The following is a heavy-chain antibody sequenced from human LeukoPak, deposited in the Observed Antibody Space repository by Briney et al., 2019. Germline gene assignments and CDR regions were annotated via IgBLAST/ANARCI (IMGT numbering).Heavy chain of an antibody. D-gene: IGHD1-26*01. V-gene: IGHV3-49*04. CDR1: GFTFSSYA. J-gene: IGHJ5*02. Sequence: PGGSLRLSCAASGFTFSSYAMSWVRQAPGKGLEWVGFIRSKAYGGTTEYAASVKGRFTISRDDSKSIAYLQMNSLKTEDTAVYYCTGEGWWELLNWFDPWGQGTLVTVSS. CDR3: TGEGWWELLNWFDP. CDR2: IRSKAYGGTT.